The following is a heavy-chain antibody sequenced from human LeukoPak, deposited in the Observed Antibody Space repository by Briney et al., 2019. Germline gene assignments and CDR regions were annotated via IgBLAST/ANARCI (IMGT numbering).Heavy chain of an antibody. CDR1: RYSFTSYW. V-gene: IGHV5-51*01. Sequence: GESLKISCKGSRYSFTSYWIGWVRQMPGKGLEWMGIIYPGDSDTRYSPSFQGQVTISADKSISTAYLQWSSLKASDTAMYYCARPVHSSSWPGAFDIWGQGTMVTVSS. CDR2: IYPGDSDT. D-gene: IGHD6-13*01. CDR3: ARPVHSSSWPGAFDI. J-gene: IGHJ3*02.